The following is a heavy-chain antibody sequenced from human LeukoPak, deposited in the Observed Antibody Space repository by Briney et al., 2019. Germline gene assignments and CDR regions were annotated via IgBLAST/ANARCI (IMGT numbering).Heavy chain of an antibody. V-gene: IGHV5-10-1*04. J-gene: IGHJ4*02. D-gene: IGHD2-21*01. Sequence: GESLKISCKGSGYSFTNYWISWVRHMPRKGLEWMGRIDPSDSYTNYSPSFQGQVTISADKSISTAYLQWNSLKASDTAMYYCARHIQEYSVDYWGQGTLVTVSS. CDR3: ARHIQEYSVDY. CDR1: GYSFTNYW. CDR2: IDPSDSYT.